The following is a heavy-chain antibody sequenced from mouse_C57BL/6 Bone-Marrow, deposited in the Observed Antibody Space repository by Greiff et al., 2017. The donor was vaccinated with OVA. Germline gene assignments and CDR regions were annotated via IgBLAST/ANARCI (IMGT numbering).Heavy chain of an antibody. D-gene: IGHD3-1*01. Sequence: VQLQESGAELVRPGPSVKMSCKASGYTFTNYWIGWAKQRPGHGLEWIGDIYPGGGYTNYNEKFKGKATLTADKSSSTAYMQFSSLTSEDSAIYYCARSNRGYFDYWGQGTTLTVSS. CDR3: ARSNRGYFDY. CDR2: IYPGGGYT. J-gene: IGHJ2*01. CDR1: GYTFTNYW. V-gene: IGHV1-63*01.